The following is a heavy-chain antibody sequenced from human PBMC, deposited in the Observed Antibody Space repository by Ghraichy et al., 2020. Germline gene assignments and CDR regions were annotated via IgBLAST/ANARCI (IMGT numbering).Heavy chain of an antibody. J-gene: IGHJ3*02. Sequence: GGSLRLSCAASGFTFSRYWMHWVRQAPGKGLVWVSRINTDGSSTTHADSVKGRFTISRDNAKNTLYLQMNSLRAEDTAVYYCARGYCSGGSCYSGDAFDIWGQGTMVTVSS. V-gene: IGHV3-74*01. CDR1: GFTFSRYW. D-gene: IGHD2-15*01. CDR2: INTDGSST. CDR3: ARGYCSGGSCYSGDAFDI.